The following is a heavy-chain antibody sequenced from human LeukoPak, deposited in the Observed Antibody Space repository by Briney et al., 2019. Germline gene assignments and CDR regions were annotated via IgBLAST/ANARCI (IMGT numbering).Heavy chain of an antibody. CDR1: GGSISRYY. Sequence: SETLSLTCTVPGGSISRYYWSCIRQSPGKGLEWIGYIYYSGTTNYNPSLKSRVTMSLDTSKNQFSLKLSSVTAADTAVYYCARDVSSSGSYFDYWGQGTLVTVSS. J-gene: IGHJ4*02. V-gene: IGHV4-59*01. CDR2: IYYSGTT. D-gene: IGHD6-19*01. CDR3: ARDVSSSGSYFDY.